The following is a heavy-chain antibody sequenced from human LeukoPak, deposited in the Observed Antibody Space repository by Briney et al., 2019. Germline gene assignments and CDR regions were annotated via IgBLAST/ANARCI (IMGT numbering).Heavy chain of an antibody. CDR2: IYYSGST. CDR3: AGIAYSSSIIDY. V-gene: IGHV4-39*01. D-gene: IGHD6-6*01. J-gene: IGHJ4*02. CDR1: GGSISSSSYL. Sequence: SETLSLTCAVSGGSISSSSYLWGWIRQPPGKGLEWIGSIYYSGSTYYNPSLKSRVSISVDTSKRQFSLKLSAVTAADTAVYTCAGIAYSSSIIDYWGQGTLVTVSS.